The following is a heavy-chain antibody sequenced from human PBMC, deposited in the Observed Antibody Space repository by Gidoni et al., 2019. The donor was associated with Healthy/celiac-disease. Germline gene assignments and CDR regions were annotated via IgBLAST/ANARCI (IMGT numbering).Heavy chain of an antibody. V-gene: IGHV3-30-3*01. Sequence: QVQLVESGGGVVQPGRSLRLSCAASGFTFSSSAMHWVRQAPGKGLEWVAVIAYDGSNKYYADSVKGRFTISRDNSKNTLYLQMNSLRAEDTAVYYCARKMLVLSLDPSLDFDYWGQGTLVTVSS. CDR2: IAYDGSNK. CDR3: ARKMLVLSLDPSLDFDY. CDR1: GFTFSSSA. D-gene: IGHD6-13*01. J-gene: IGHJ4*02.